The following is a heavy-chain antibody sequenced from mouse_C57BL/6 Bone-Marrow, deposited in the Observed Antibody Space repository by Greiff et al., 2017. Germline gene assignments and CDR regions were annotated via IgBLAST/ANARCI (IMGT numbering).Heavy chain of an antibody. Sequence: VQLQQSGAELVMPGASVKLSCTASGFNIKDDYMHWVKQRPEQGLEWIGWIDPENGDTEYASKFQGKATITADTSSNTAYLQLSSLTSEDTAVYYCTLGNFDYWGQGTTLTVSS. CDR1: GFNIKDDY. CDR3: TLGNFDY. V-gene: IGHV14-4*01. CDR2: IDPENGDT. J-gene: IGHJ2*01.